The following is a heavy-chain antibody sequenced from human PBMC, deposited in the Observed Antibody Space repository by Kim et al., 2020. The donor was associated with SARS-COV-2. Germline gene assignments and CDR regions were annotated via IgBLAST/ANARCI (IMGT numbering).Heavy chain of an antibody. D-gene: IGHD7-27*01. CDR3: TTTPVELGIYNYFYGMDV. V-gene: IGHV3-15*01. Sequence: GGSLRLSCAASGFTFSNAWMSWVRQAPGKGLEWVGRIISKTDGGTTDYAAPVKGRFTISRDDSKNTLYLQMNSLKTEDTAVYYCTTTPVELGIYNYFYGMDVWGQGTTVTVSS. CDR1: GFTFSNAW. CDR2: IISKTDGGTT. J-gene: IGHJ6*02.